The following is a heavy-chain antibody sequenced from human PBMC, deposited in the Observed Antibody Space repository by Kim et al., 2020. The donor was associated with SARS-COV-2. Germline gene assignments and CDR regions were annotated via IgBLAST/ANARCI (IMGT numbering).Heavy chain of an antibody. D-gene: IGHD2-15*01. CDR2: ISPTGENI. Sequence: GGSLRLSCAASRFTFSYYAMNWVRQAPGKGLEWVAYISPTGENIYYADSVKGRFTISRDNGKNSLYLQMNSLTDEDTAVYHCAREFCDSGGWWGQGTLVTVSS. CDR1: RFTFSYYA. V-gene: IGHV3-48*02. J-gene: IGHJ4*02. CDR3: AREFCDSGGW.